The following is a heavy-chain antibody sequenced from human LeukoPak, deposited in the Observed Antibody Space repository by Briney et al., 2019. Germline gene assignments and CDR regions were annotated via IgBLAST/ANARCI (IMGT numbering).Heavy chain of an antibody. CDR3: ARAGPIDSSGSPFDY. V-gene: IGHV3-23*01. CDR1: GFTFSSYA. D-gene: IGHD3-22*01. CDR2: ISGSGAST. J-gene: IGHJ4*02. Sequence: GGSLRLSCAASGFTFSSYAMSWVRQAPGKGLEWVSTISGSGASTYFADSVKGRFTISRDNSKNTLYLQMNSLRAEDTAVYYCARAGPIDSSGSPFDYWGQGTLVTVSS.